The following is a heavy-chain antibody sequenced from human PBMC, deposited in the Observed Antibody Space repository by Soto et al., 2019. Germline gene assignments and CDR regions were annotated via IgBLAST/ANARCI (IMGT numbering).Heavy chain of an antibody. V-gene: IGHV4-34*01. D-gene: IGHD3-3*01. Sequence: ETLSLTCAVYGGSFSGYYWSWIRQPPGKGLEWIGEINHSGSTNYNPSLKSRVTISVDTSKNQFSLKLSSVTAADTAVYYCARGKYDFWSGSPNLDYWGQGTLVTVSS. CDR2: INHSGST. CDR1: GGSFSGYY. CDR3: ARGKYDFWSGSPNLDY. J-gene: IGHJ4*02.